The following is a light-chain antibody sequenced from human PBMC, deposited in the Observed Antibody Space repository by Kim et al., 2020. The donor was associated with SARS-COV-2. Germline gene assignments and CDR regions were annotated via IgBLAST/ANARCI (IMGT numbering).Light chain of an antibody. CDR2: ATS. Sequence: EIVMTQSPATLSVSPGERATLSCRASQSVSGNLAWYQQRPGQAPRLLMHATSTRATGIPARFSGSGSGTEFTLTLNNLQSEDFAVYYCQQYHDWPFTFGPGTKVDIK. J-gene: IGKJ3*01. CDR3: QQYHDWPFT. CDR1: QSVSGN. V-gene: IGKV3-15*01.